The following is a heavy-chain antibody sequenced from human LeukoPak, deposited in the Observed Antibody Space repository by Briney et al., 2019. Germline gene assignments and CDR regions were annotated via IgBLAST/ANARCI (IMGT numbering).Heavy chain of an antibody. Sequence: SETLSLTCTVSGGSLSSSSYYWGWIRQPPGKGLEWIGNIHNSESTYYNPSLKSRVTMSVDTSKNQFSLKLSSVTAADTAVYYCARQLTFGYAFAYYFDYWGQGSLVTVSS. V-gene: IGHV4-39*01. CDR2: IHNSEST. CDR3: ARQLTFGYAFAYYFDY. CDR1: GGSLSSSSYY. D-gene: IGHD5-18*01. J-gene: IGHJ4*02.